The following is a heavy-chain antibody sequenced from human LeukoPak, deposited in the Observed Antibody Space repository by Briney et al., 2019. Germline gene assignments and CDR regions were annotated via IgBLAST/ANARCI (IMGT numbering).Heavy chain of an antibody. CDR3: ARGDYPRPFDF. CDR2: IYHSGCT. Sequence: PSETLSLTCTVSGYSISSGYYWGWIRQPPGKGLEWIGSIYHSGCTYYNPSLKSRVTISVDTSKNQFSLKLSSVTAADTAVYYCARGDYPRPFDFWGQGTLVTVSS. CDR1: GYSISSGYY. D-gene: IGHD2-21*01. V-gene: IGHV4-38-2*02. J-gene: IGHJ4*02.